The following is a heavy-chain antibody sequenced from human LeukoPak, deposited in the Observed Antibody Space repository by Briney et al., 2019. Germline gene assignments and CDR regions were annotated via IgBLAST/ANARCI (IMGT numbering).Heavy chain of an antibody. D-gene: IGHD3-22*01. J-gene: IGHJ3*02. CDR3: ARGGYYDSRAEDAFDI. Sequence: PGGSLRLSCAASGFTFSSYGMHWVRQSPGKGLDWVAVIWYDGSNKYYADSGKGRFTISRDNSKNTLYLQMNSLRAKDTAVYYCARGGYYDSRAEDAFDIWGQGTMVTVSS. V-gene: IGHV3-33*01. CDR2: IWYDGSNK. CDR1: GFTFSSYG.